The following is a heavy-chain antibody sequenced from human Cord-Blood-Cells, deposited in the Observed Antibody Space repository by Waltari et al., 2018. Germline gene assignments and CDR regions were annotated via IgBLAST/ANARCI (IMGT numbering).Heavy chain of an antibody. D-gene: IGHD3-16*02. J-gene: IGHJ5*02. Sequence: QLQLQESGPGLVKPSETLSLTCTVSGGSISSSSYYWGWIRQPPGKGLEWIGRIDYSGSTYNNPALKSRVTISVEPSKNQFSLKLSSVTAADTAVYYCARLTNQSKYRNTNWFDPWGQGTLVTVSS. CDR2: IDYSGST. CDR1: GGSISSSSYY. V-gene: IGHV4-39*01. CDR3: ARLTNQSKYRNTNWFDP.